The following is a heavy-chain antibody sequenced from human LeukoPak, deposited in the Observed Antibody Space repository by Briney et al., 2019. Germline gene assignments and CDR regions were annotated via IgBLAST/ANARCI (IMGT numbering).Heavy chain of an antibody. D-gene: IGHD2-2*01. J-gene: IGHJ6*03. Sequence: SETLSLTCTVSGGSISSDYWSWIRQPAGKGLEWIGRIYTSGSTNYNPSLKSRVTMSVDTSKNQFSLKLSSVTAADTAVYYCATESVVPAARQESYYYYYMDVWGKGTTVTVSS. CDR3: ATESVVPAARQESYYYYYMDV. V-gene: IGHV4-4*07. CDR1: GGSISSDY. CDR2: IYTSGST.